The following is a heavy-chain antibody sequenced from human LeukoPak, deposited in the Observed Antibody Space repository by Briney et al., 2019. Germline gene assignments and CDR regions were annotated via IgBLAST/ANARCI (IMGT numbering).Heavy chain of an antibody. CDR2: ISGRGGST. V-gene: IGHV3-23*01. Sequence: GGSLRLSCAASGFSFSSYAMNWVRQAPGQGLEWVSVISGRGGSTYYADSVKGRFTISRDNSKNTLYLQMNSLRVEDTAVYYCAKDREMNYYDSSGYCDYWGQGTLVTVSS. CDR3: AKDREMNYYDSSGYCDY. J-gene: IGHJ4*02. D-gene: IGHD3-22*01. CDR1: GFSFSSYA.